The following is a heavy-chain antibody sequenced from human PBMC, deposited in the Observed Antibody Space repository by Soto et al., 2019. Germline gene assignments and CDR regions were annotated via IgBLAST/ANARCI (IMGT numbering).Heavy chain of an antibody. V-gene: IGHV3-48*01. CDR2: ISSSSSTI. CDR3: AREKLGELSH. CDR1: GFTFSSYS. D-gene: IGHD3-16*02. J-gene: IGHJ4*02. Sequence: GGSLRLSCAASGFTFSSYSMNWVRQAPGKGLEWVSYISSSSSTIYYADSVKGRFTISRDNAKNSLYLQMNSLRAEDTAVYYCAREKLGELSHWGQGTLVTVSS.